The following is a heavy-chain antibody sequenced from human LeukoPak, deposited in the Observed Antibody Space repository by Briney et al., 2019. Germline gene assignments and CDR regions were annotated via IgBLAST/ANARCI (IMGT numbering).Heavy chain of an antibody. V-gene: IGHV4-34*01. CDR1: GGSFNDYY. J-gene: IGHJ6*03. Sequence: SETLSLTCAVYGGSFNDYYWIWIRQPPGKGLEWIGEIKPSGRTNYNPSLESRVTISVDTSKNHFSLKLSSVTAADTAVYYCARRDYLDHFYYIDVWDKGNAVTVSS. CDR3: ARRDYLDHFYYIDV. CDR2: IKPSGRT. D-gene: IGHD3-10*01.